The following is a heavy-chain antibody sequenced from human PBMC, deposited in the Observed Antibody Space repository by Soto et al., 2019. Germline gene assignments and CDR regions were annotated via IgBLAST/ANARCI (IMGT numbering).Heavy chain of an antibody. J-gene: IGHJ6*02. D-gene: IGHD5-12*01. CDR1: GFPFSSYS. CDR3: ARDIGSGFYYYYGMDV. V-gene: IGHV3-21*01. CDR2: ISSSSSYI. Sequence: LRLSCAASGFPFSSYSMNWVRQAPGKGLEWVSSISSSSSYIYYADSVKGRFTISRDNAKNSLYLQMNSLRAEDTAVYYCARDIGSGFYYYYGMDVWGQGTTVTVSS.